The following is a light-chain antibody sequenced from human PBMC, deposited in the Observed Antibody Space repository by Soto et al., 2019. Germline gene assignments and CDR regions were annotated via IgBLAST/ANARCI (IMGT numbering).Light chain of an antibody. CDR1: QSVSSN. V-gene: IGKV3-20*01. CDR2: GAS. J-gene: IGKJ4*01. Sequence: EIVLTQSPGTLSLSPGERATLSCRSSQSVSSNLAWYQQKPGQAPRLLIYGASTRATGIPARFSGSGSGTEFTLTISRLEPEDFAVYYYRQYGRSLASAIGGGTKVDIK. CDR3: RQYGRSLASA.